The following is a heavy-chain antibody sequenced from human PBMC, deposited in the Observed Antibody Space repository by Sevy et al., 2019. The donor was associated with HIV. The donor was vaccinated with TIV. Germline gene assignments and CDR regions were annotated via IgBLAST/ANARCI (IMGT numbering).Heavy chain of an antibody. Sequence: GGSLRLSCAASGFTFSNAWMNWVRQAPGKGLEWVGRIKSKTDGGTTDYAEPVKGRFTISRDDSKNTLDLQMNSLKTEDTAVYYCTTGIDYYDSSGYSLLFDYWGQGTLVTVSS. D-gene: IGHD3-22*01. CDR1: GFTFSNAW. CDR2: IKSKTDGGTT. J-gene: IGHJ4*02. CDR3: TTGIDYYDSSGYSLLFDY. V-gene: IGHV3-15*07.